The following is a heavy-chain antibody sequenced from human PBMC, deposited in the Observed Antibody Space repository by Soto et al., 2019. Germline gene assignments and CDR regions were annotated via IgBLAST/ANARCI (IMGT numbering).Heavy chain of an antibody. V-gene: IGHV3-23*01. CDR1: GFTFSSYA. Sequence: EVQLLESGGGLVQPGGSLTPSCAASGFTFSSYAMSWVRQAPGMGLEWVSGISGSGGNTYYADSVKGRFTISRDNSKNTLYLQMNTLRAEDTAVYYCAKGRGGFGNDAFDIWGQGTMVTVSS. D-gene: IGHD3-10*01. CDR2: ISGSGGNT. J-gene: IGHJ3*02. CDR3: AKGRGGFGNDAFDI.